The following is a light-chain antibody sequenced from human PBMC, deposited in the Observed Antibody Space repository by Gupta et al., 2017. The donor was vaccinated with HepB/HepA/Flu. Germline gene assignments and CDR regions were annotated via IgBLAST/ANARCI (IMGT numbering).Light chain of an antibody. CDR1: QDINNN. V-gene: IGKV3-11*01. Sequence: EIVLTQSPVTLSLSPGERATLSCRASQDINNNLAWYRQKPGQAPRLLIYDASNRASDIPARFSASGSGTDFTLTISSLEPEDFAVYYCQQRNSGPPLMLTFGQGTKLEIK. CDR2: DAS. CDR3: QQRNSGPPLMLT. J-gene: IGKJ2*01.